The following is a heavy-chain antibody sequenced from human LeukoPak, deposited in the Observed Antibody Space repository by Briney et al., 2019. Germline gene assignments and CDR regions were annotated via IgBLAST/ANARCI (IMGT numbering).Heavy chain of an antibody. CDR3: ARAQIAARRYVDY. V-gene: IGHV4-61*02. Sequence: PSETLSLTCTVSGGSISSGSYYWSWIRQPAGKGREWIGRIYTSGSTNYNPSLKSRVTISVDTSKNQFSLKLSSVTAADTAVYYCARAQIAARRYVDYWGQGTLVTVSS. CDR1: GGSISSGSYY. D-gene: IGHD6-6*01. CDR2: IYTSGST. J-gene: IGHJ4*02.